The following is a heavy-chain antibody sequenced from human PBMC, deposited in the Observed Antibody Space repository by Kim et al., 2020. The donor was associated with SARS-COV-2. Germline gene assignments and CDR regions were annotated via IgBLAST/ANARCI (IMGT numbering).Heavy chain of an antibody. D-gene: IGHD6-6*01. CDR3: ASDIAARRGYFDY. Sequence: YAQKFQGRVTMTRDTSTSTVYMELSSLRSEDTAVYYCASDIAARRGYFDYWGQGTLVTVSS. V-gene: IGHV1-46*01. J-gene: IGHJ4*02.